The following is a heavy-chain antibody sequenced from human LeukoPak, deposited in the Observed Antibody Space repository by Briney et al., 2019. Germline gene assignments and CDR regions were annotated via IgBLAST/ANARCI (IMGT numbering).Heavy chain of an antibody. V-gene: IGHV4-61*05. CDR1: GGSISSSSFY. J-gene: IGHJ4*02. CDR3: ARATIWSGRSLLY. D-gene: IGHD3-3*01. Sequence: SETRSLTCTVYGGSISSSSFYCGWIRQPPGKGLEWIGYIYYSGSTNYNPSLKSRVTISVDTSKNQFSLKLSSVTAADTAVYYCARATIWSGRSLLYWGQGTLVTVSS. CDR2: IYYSGST.